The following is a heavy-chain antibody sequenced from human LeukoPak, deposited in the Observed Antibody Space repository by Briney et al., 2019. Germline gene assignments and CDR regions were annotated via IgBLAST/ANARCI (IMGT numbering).Heavy chain of an antibody. V-gene: IGHV3-21*01. D-gene: IGHD3-16*02. CDR1: GFSFSSYS. CDR2: ISSISDYI. J-gene: IGHJ4*02. CDR3: ARDLGVIVHPSDY. Sequence: GGSLRLSCAASGFSFSSYSMNWARQAPGKGLEWVSSISSISDYIYYADSVKGRFTISRDHAKNSLYLQMNSLRAEDTAVYYCARDLGVIVHPSDYWGQGTLVTVSS.